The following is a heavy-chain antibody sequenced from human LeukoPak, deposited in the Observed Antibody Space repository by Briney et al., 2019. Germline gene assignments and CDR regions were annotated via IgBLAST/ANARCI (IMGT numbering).Heavy chain of an antibody. CDR2: IRNKANSYTK. Sequence: AGSLRLSCAASGFTFSDHYMDWVRQAPGKGLEWVGRIRNKANSYTKEYAASVKGRFNISRDDSKSSLYLQMNSMKCEDTAVYYCAREWDSGSYYLGYFDYWGQGTLVTVSS. CDR3: AREWDSGSYYLGYFDY. D-gene: IGHD1-26*01. CDR1: GFTFSDHY. J-gene: IGHJ4*02. V-gene: IGHV3-72*01.